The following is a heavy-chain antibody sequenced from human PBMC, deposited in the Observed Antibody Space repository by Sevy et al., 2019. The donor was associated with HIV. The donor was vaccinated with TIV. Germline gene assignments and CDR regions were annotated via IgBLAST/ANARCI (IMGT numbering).Heavy chain of an antibody. Sequence: SETLSLTCTVSGGSISSYYWSWIRQPPGKGLEWIGCIYYSGSTNYNPSLKSRVTISVDTSKNQFSLKLSSVTAADTAVYYCARVVAPYDFWSGYYSYYFDYWGQGTLVTVSS. CDR3: ARVVAPYDFWSGYYSYYFDY. J-gene: IGHJ4*02. V-gene: IGHV4-59*01. CDR1: GGSISSYY. D-gene: IGHD3-3*01. CDR2: IYYSGST.